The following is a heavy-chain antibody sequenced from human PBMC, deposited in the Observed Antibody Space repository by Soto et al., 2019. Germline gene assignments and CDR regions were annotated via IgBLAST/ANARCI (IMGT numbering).Heavy chain of an antibody. V-gene: IGHV4-31*03. Sequence: QVQLQESGPGLVKPSQTLSLTCTVSGGSISSGGYYWNWIRQHPGKGLEWIGYIYYSGSAYYNPSLKSRVTISVDTSKNQFSLKLSSVTAADTAVYYCARGVAAGNWVEPWGQGTLVTVSS. CDR1: GGSISSGGYY. CDR2: IYYSGSA. J-gene: IGHJ5*02. D-gene: IGHD2-15*01. CDR3: ARGVAAGNWVEP.